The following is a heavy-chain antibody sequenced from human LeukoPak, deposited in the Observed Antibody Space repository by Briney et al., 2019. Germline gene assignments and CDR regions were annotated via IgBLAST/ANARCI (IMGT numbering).Heavy chain of an antibody. CDR1: GYTFTGYD. CDR3: ARAGLGYSSSWDYYYYMNV. J-gene: IGHJ6*03. D-gene: IGHD6-13*01. Sequence: ASVKVSCKASGYTFTGYDMHWVRQAPGQGLEGMGWINPNSGGRNYAQKFQGRVTLTRDTSISTAYMELSRLRSDDTAVYYCARAGLGYSSSWDYYYYMNVWGKGTTVTVSS. CDR2: INPNSGGR. V-gene: IGHV1-2*02.